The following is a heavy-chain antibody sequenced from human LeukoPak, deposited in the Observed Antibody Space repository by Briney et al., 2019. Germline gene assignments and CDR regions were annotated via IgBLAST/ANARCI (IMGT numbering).Heavy chain of an antibody. J-gene: IGHJ6*03. Sequence: GGSLRLSCAASGFTFSSYAMNWVRQAPGKGLEWVSAISGSGGSTCYADSVKGRFTISRDNSKNTLYLQMNTLRAEDTAVYYCARRSTVYYYMDVWGKGTTVTVSS. V-gene: IGHV3-23*01. CDR3: ARRSTVYYYMDV. CDR1: GFTFSSYA. CDR2: ISGSGGST. D-gene: IGHD2-2*01.